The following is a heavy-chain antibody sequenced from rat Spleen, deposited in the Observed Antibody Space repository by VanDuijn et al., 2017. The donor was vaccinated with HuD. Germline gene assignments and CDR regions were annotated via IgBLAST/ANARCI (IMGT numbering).Heavy chain of an antibody. CDR2: ISPSGGFT. Sequence: EVQLVESGGDLVQPGRSLKLSCAASGFTFNSYDMAWVRQAPTKGLEWVASISPSGGFTYYRDSVKGRFTVSRDNAKSTLYLQMNSLRSEDTATYYCARQTEGIVSPDYWGQGVMVTVSS. J-gene: IGHJ2*01. CDR1: GFTFNSYD. D-gene: IGHD1-11*01. V-gene: IGHV5-25*01. CDR3: ARQTEGIVSPDY.